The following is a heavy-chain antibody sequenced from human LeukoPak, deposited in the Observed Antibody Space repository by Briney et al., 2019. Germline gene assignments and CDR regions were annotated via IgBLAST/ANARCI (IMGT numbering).Heavy chain of an antibody. D-gene: IGHD5-12*01. J-gene: IGHJ6*02. CDR1: GYTFTSYG. V-gene: IGHV1-18*01. CDR2: ISAYNGNT. Sequence: GASVKVSCKASGYTFTSYGISWVRQAPGQGLEWMGWISAYNGNTNYAQKLQGRVTMTTDTSTSTAYMELRSLRSDDTAVYYCARGPPNIVATITSYYYGMDVWGQGTTVTVSS. CDR3: ARGPPNIVATITSYYYGMDV.